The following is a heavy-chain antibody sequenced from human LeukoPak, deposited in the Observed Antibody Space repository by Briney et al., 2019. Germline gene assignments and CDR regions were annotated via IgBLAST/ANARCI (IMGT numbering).Heavy chain of an antibody. CDR1: GFTFSSYG. CDR2: ISGSGGST. D-gene: IGHD3-22*01. J-gene: IGHJ4*02. Sequence: GGSLRLSCAASGFTFSSYGMSWVRQAPGKGLEWVSAISGSGGSTYYADSVKGRFTISRDNAKNSLYLQMNSLRAEDTAVYYCASDGHYYYDSSGYGYWGQGTLVTVSS. V-gene: IGHV3-23*01. CDR3: ASDGHYYYDSSGYGY.